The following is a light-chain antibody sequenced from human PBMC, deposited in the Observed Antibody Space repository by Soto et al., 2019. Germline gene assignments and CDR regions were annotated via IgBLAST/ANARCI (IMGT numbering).Light chain of an antibody. CDR3: QQYYSYPPWT. CDR1: QGISSY. J-gene: IGKJ1*01. Sequence: IRMTHAPSSFSASTGDIVSITVRASQGISSYLAWYQQKPGKAPKLLIYAASTLQSGVPSRFSGSGSGTDFTLTISCLQSEDFATYYCQQYYSYPPWTFGQGTKVDIK. V-gene: IGKV1-8*01. CDR2: AAS.